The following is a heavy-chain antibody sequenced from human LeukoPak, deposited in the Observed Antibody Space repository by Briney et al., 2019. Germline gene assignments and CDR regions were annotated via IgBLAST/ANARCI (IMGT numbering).Heavy chain of an antibody. CDR3: VRISSVTQTSYGHFDY. D-gene: IGHD3-16*01. CDR2: IYDDGSA. V-gene: IGHV3-53*01. Sequence: GGSLRLSCAASGFTVTSNYMSWVRQAPGKGLEWVSVIYDDGSAYYADSVKGRFTISRDNSQNTVSLQMISLRAEDTAVYYCVRISSVTQTSYGHFDYWGQGTLVTVSS. J-gene: IGHJ4*02. CDR1: GFTVTSNY.